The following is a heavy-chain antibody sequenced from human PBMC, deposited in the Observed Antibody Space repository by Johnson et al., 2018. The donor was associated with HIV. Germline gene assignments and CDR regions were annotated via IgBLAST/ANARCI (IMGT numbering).Heavy chain of an antibody. CDR1: EFTLRNNW. CDR2: INPDGNDT. Sequence: VKLVESGGGLVQPGGSLRLSCAGSEFTLRNNWMHWVRQVPGKGLEWVARINPDGNDTSHADFVKGRFTISRDNPKNTLYLQMNGLRAEDTAVYYCARACRDGYTCDAFDMWGQGTMVTV. CDR3: ARACRDGYTCDAFDM. J-gene: IGHJ3*02. D-gene: IGHD5-24*01. V-gene: IGHV3-74*02.